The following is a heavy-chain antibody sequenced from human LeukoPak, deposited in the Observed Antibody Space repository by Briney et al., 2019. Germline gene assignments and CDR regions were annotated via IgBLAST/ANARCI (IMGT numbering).Heavy chain of an antibody. CDR3: ASSNYDFWSGNSADY. CDR1: GFTFSSYA. CDR2: ISGSGGST. D-gene: IGHD3-3*01. J-gene: IGHJ4*02. Sequence: PGGSLRLPCAASGFTFSSYAMSWVRQAPGKGLEWVSAISGSGGSTYYADSVKGRFTISRDNAKNSLYLQMNSLRAEDTAVYYCASSNYDFWSGNSADYWGQGTLVTVSS. V-gene: IGHV3-23*01.